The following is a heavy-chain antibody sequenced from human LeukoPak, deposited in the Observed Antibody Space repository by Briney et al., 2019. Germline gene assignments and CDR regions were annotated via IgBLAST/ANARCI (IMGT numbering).Heavy chain of an antibody. D-gene: IGHD2-2*01. CDR3: ARDRCGRTSCYPGAFDI. Sequence: SETLSLTCTVSGDSISSYYWSWLRQPPGKGLEWIGYIYYTGSTNYNPSLKSQVTISVDTSKNQFSLKLSSVTAADTAVYYCARDRCGRTSCYPGAFDIWGQGTMVTVSS. V-gene: IGHV4-59*01. J-gene: IGHJ3*02. CDR2: IYYTGST. CDR1: GDSISSYY.